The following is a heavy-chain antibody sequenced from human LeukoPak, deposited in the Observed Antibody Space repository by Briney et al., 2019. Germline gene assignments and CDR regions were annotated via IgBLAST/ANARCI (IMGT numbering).Heavy chain of an antibody. D-gene: IGHD6-19*01. V-gene: IGHV4-59*01. J-gene: IGHJ4*02. Sequence: SETLSLTCTVSGGSISSYYWSWIRQPPGKGLEWIGYIYYSGSTNYNPSLKSRVTISVDTSKNQFSLKLSSVTAADTAVYYCARVYSSGLLYYFDYWGQGTPVTVSS. CDR1: GGSISSYY. CDR3: ARVYSSGLLYYFDY. CDR2: IYYSGST.